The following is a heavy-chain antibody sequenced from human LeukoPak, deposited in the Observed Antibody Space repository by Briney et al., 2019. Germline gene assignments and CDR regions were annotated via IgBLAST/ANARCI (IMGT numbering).Heavy chain of an antibody. D-gene: IGHD3-10*01. J-gene: IGHJ4*02. CDR2: ISWNSGNI. V-gene: IGHV3-9*01. Sequence: GGSLRLSCAASGFTFDDYAMHWVRQPPGKGLEWVSGISWNSGNIGYADSVKGRFTISRDNAKNSLYLQMNSLRAEDTALYYCAKGYYGSGSYDGLDYWGQGTLVTVSS. CDR1: GFTFDDYA. CDR3: AKGYYGSGSYDGLDY.